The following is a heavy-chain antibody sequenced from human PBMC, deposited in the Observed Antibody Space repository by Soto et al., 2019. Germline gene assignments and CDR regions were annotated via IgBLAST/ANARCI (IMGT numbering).Heavy chain of an antibody. CDR1: GGTFSSYT. CDR2: IIPILVIA. J-gene: IGHJ3*02. Sequence: QVQLVQSGAEVKKPGSSVKVSCKASGGTFSSYTISWVLQAPGQGLEWMGRIIPILVIANYAQKFQGRVRITAEQSTSTAYMELRSLRSEDTAVYYCARDYRYCSGGSCSSNAFDIWGKGTMVNVS. V-gene: IGHV1-69*08. D-gene: IGHD2-15*01. CDR3: ARDYRYCSGGSCSSNAFDI.